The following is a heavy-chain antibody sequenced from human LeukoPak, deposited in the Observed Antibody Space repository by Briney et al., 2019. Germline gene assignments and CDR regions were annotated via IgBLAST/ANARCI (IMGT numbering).Heavy chain of an antibody. CDR3: ARDPHDYGLGY. CDR1: GFTFSSYS. J-gene: IGHJ4*02. V-gene: IGHV3-21*01. CDR2: ISSSSSYI. D-gene: IGHD4-17*01. Sequence: GGSLRLSCAASGFTFSSYSMNWVRQAPGKGLEWVSSISSSSSYIYYADSVKGRFTISRDNAKNSLYLQMNSLRAADTAVYYCARDPHDYGLGYWGQGTLATVSS.